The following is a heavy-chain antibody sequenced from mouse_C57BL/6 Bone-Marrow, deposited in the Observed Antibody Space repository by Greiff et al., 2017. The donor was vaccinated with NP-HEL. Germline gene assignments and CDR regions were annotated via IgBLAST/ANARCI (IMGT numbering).Heavy chain of an antibody. D-gene: IGHD2-2*01. Sequence: QVQLQQSGAELVRPGTSVKVSCKASGYAFTNYLIEWVKQRPGQGLEWIGVINPGSGGTNYNEKFKGKATLTADKSSSTAYMQLSSLTSEDSAVYFCARYRGLDWYFDVWGTGTTVTVSS. CDR3: ARYRGLDWYFDV. V-gene: IGHV1-54*01. CDR2: INPGSGGT. CDR1: GYAFTNYL. J-gene: IGHJ1*03.